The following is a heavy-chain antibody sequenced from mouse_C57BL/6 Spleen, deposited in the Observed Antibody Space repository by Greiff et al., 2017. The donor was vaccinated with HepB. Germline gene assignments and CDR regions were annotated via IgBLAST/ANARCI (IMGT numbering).Heavy chain of an antibody. CDR3: ARFYYDYDGFAY. V-gene: IGHV1-22*01. J-gene: IGHJ3*01. D-gene: IGHD2-4*01. Sequence: EVQGVESGPELVKPGASVKMSCKASGYTFTDYNMHWVKQSHGKSLEWIGYINPNNGGTSYNQKFKGKATLTVNKSSSTAYMELRSLTSEDSAVYYCARFYYDYDGFAYWGQGTLVTVSA. CDR1: GYTFTDYN. CDR2: INPNNGGT.